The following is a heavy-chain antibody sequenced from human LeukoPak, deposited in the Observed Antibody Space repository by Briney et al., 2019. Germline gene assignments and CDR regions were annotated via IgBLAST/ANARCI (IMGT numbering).Heavy chain of an antibody. CDR1: GFTFSSYG. CDR2: ISYDGSNK. J-gene: IGHJ4*02. Sequence: PGGSLRLSCAASGFTFSSYGMHWVRQALGKGLEWVAVISYDGSNKYYADSVKGRFTISRDNSKNTLYLQMNSLRAEDTAVYYCAKDLGEQLVRTGSYFDYWGQGTLVTVSS. CDR3: AKDLGEQLVRTGSYFDY. V-gene: IGHV3-30*18. D-gene: IGHD6-6*01.